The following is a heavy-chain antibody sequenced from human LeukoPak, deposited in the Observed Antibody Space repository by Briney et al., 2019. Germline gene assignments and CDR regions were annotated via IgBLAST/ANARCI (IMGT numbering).Heavy chain of an antibody. V-gene: IGHV3-23*01. CDR2: VSDNGRDT. J-gene: IGHJ4*02. CDR3: AKRVPYSSSSAYFDS. D-gene: IGHD6-6*01. Sequence: GGSLRLSCSASGFTFSSYGMSWVRQAPGKGLERVSAVSDNGRDTYYADSVKGRFTISKDNSKNTLFLQMNSLRAEDTAVYYCAKRVPYSSSSAYFDSWGQGTLVTVSS. CDR1: GFTFSSYG.